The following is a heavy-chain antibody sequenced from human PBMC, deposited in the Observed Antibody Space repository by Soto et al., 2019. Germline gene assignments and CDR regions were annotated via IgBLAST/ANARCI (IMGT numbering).Heavy chain of an antibody. V-gene: IGHV4-30-4*01. CDR2: IYKSTTT. D-gene: IGHD2-15*01. Sequence: SETLSLTCSVSGDSISTVDYFWAWIRQPPGQALEYIGYIYKSTTTYYNPSSESRVAISLDTSKSQFSLTVTSVTAADTAVYFCARGRYCLTGRCFPNWFDSWGQGTLVTVSS. CDR3: ARGRYCLTGRCFPNWFDS. CDR1: GDSISTVDYF. J-gene: IGHJ5*01.